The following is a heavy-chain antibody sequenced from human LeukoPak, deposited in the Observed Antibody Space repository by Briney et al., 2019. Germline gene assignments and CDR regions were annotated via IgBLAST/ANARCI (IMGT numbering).Heavy chain of an antibody. V-gene: IGHV1-18*01. J-gene: IGHJ4*02. CDR1: GYTFTSYG. D-gene: IGHD6-19*01. CDR3: ARDEEAEQWLGRPDY. CDR2: ISAYNGNT. Sequence: GASVKVSCKASGYTFTSYGISWVRQAPGQGLEWMGWISAYNGNTNYAQKLQGRVTMTTDTSTSTAYMELRSLRSDDTAVYYCARDEEAEQWLGRPDYWGQGTLVTVSS.